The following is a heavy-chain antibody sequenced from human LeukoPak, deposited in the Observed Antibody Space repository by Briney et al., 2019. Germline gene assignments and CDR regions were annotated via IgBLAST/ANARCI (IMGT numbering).Heavy chain of an antibody. J-gene: IGHJ5*02. V-gene: IGHV1-46*01. CDR3: ARDRGVLLCP. CDR1: GYTFTSYY. D-gene: IGHD3-10*02. CDR2: INPSGGST. Sequence: PRASVKVSCKASGYTFTSYYMHWVRQAPGQGLEWMGIINPSGGSTSYAQKFQGRVTITADESTSTAYMELSSLRSEDTAVYYCARDRGVLLCPWGQGTLVTVSS.